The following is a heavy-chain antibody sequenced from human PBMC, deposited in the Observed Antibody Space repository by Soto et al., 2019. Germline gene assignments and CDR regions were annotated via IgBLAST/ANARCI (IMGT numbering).Heavy chain of an antibody. CDR2: IIPVFGTP. CDR1: GGLFSSYA. V-gene: IGHV1-69*01. Sequence: QEQLVQSGAEVKRPGSSVKVSCKDSGGLFSSYAISWVRQAPGQGLEWMGGIIPVFGTPYYPQKFQGRVTISADESTNTAYMDLSSLTSEDTAMYYCARGDSPYVWFNEFWGQGSRVTVSS. D-gene: IGHD3-16*01. CDR3: ARGDSPYVWFNEF. J-gene: IGHJ4*02.